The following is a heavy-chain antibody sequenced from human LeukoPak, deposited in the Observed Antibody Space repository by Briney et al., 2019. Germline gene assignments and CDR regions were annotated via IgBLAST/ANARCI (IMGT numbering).Heavy chain of an antibody. J-gene: IGHJ4*02. V-gene: IGHV1-3*01. CDR2: INAADGNT. D-gene: IGHD4-17*01. CDR3: AVGAFDY. Sequence: GASVKVSCKASGHTFSNHTMHWVRQAPGQRLEWMGWINAADGNTKYSQNFQGRVTITRDTSASTAYMDLSSLRPEDTAVYYCAVGAFDYWGQGTLVTVSS. CDR1: GHTFSNHT.